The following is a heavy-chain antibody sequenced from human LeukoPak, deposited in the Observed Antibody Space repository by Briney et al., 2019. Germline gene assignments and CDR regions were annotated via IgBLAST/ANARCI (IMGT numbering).Heavy chain of an antibody. CDR2: IYYSGST. Sequence: PSETLSLTCTVPGGSISMSSYYWSWIRQPPGKGLEWIGYIYYSGSTNYNPSLKSRVTISVDTSKNQFSLKLSPVTAADTAVYYCAGGTYYDSSGYYLYWGQGTLVTVSS. D-gene: IGHD3-22*01. CDR1: GGSISMSSYY. J-gene: IGHJ4*02. V-gene: IGHV4-61*01. CDR3: AGGTYYDSSGYYLY.